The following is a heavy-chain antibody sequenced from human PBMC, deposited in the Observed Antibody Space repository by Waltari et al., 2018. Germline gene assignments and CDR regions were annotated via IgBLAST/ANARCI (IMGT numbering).Heavy chain of an antibody. Sequence: QVRLQEWGAGTLKPSQTLSLTCAVYGGSFSGYPWTWIRQPPGKGLEWLGEINHGGVTNYSPSLSSRLTILIDTSKKQFSLRLSSVTAADTAVYYCARGGVPDAYGSGSYYRNWFDPWGQGTLATVSS. CDR3: ARGGVPDAYGSGSYYRNWFDP. D-gene: IGHD3-10*01. V-gene: IGHV4-34*01. CDR2: INHGGVT. CDR1: GGSFSGYP. J-gene: IGHJ5*02.